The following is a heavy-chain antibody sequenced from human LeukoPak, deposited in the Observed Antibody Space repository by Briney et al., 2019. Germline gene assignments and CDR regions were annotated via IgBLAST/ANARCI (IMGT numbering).Heavy chain of an antibody. J-gene: IGHJ6*03. V-gene: IGHV4-59*08. Sequence: SETLSLTCTVSGGSNSIYYWSWIRQPPGKGLEWIGYIYYSGSTNYNPSLKSRVTISVDTSKNQFSLKLSSVTAADTAVYYCARRYCSSTSCPPDYYYMDVWGKGTTVTVSS. CDR2: IYYSGST. D-gene: IGHD2-2*01. CDR3: ARRYCSSTSCPPDYYYMDV. CDR1: GGSNSIYY.